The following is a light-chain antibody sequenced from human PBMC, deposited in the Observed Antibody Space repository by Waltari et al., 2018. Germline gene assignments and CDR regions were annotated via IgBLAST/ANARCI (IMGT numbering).Light chain of an antibody. V-gene: IGLV3-25*03. J-gene: IGLJ2*01. CDR3: QSADSSGPSVV. CDR1: LLGKPY. CDR2: KDN. Sequence: SYALTQPSSMSVSPGQTARITSSGNLLGKPYGYWYKQKPGQAPIWVIFKDNGRPSGIPERFPGSSAGTTVTLTISGVQAEDEADYYCQSADSSGPSVVFGGGTKLT.